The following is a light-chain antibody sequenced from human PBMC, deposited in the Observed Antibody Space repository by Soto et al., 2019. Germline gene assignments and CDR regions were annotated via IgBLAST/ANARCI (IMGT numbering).Light chain of an antibody. Sequence: QSALTQPASVSASPGQSITISCTGTSSDIGYYNSVSWYQQHPGTAPQLMIYDVSYRPSGISGRFSGSKSGNTASLTISGLQPEDEADYFCSSYTTTSTRVFGGGTKLTVL. CDR1: SSDIGYYNS. CDR3: SSYTTTSTRV. J-gene: IGLJ2*01. CDR2: DVS. V-gene: IGLV2-14*01.